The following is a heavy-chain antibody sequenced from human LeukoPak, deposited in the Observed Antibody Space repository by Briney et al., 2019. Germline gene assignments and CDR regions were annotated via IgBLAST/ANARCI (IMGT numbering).Heavy chain of an antibody. J-gene: IGHJ5*02. CDR1: GYIFTSYG. Sequence: ASVKVSCKASGYIFTSYGIGWVRQAPGQGLEWMGWISAYNGNTNYAQKLQGRVTMTTDTSTSTAYMELRSLRSDDTAVYYCARLRFGLNWFDPWGQGTLVTVSS. V-gene: IGHV1-18*01. CDR2: ISAYNGNT. D-gene: IGHD3/OR15-3a*01. CDR3: ARLRFGLNWFDP.